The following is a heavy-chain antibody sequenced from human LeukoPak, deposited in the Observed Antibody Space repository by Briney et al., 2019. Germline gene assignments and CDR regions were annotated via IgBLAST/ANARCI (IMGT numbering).Heavy chain of an antibody. Sequence: PSETLSLTCAVYGGSFSGYYWSWIRQPPGKGLEWIGEINHSGSTNYNPSLKSRVTISVDTSKNQFSLKLSSVTAADTAVYYCALKLSYSGSYEARLDYWGQGTLVTVSS. D-gene: IGHD1-26*01. CDR1: GGSFSGYY. V-gene: IGHV4-34*01. CDR3: ALKLSYSGSYEARLDY. CDR2: INHSGST. J-gene: IGHJ4*02.